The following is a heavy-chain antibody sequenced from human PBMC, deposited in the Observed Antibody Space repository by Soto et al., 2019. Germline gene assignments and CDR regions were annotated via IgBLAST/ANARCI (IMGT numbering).Heavy chain of an antibody. D-gene: IGHD6-13*01. V-gene: IGHV4-59*01. CDR3: ASHSSHWPFFDF. CDR1: GGSISSYY. Sequence: PSETLSVTCTVSGGSISSYYWSWIRQPPGKGLEWIGYIYYTGLSNSNPSLNSRVTMSVDTSKNQFSLKLSSVTAADTAVYYCASHSSHWPFFDFWGQGTLVTVSS. CDR2: IYYTGLS. J-gene: IGHJ4*02.